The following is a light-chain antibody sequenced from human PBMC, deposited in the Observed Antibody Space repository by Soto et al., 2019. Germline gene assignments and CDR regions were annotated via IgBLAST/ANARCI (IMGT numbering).Light chain of an antibody. V-gene: IGKV3-15*01. J-gene: IGKJ5*01. CDR3: QQYGSSPIT. Sequence: EIVMTQSPTTLSVSPGEGATLSCRASQSVSSKLAWYQQKPGQAPRLLIYGASTRATGIPARFSGSGSGTEFTLIISSLQSEDSAVYYCQQYGSSPITFGQGTRLEIK. CDR1: QSVSSK. CDR2: GAS.